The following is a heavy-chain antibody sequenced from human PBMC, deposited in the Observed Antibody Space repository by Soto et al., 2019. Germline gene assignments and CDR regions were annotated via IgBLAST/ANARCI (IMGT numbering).Heavy chain of an antibody. CDR2: IHWNDDK. D-gene: IGHD6-6*01. Sequence: QITLKESGPTLVKPTQTLTLTCTFSGFSLSTSGVGVGWIRQPPGKALEWLALIHWNDDKRYSPSLKSTLTITKDSSKNQVVPTMTNMDPVDTATYYCAQSYWGYSSSSVVPTGYFQHWGQGTLVAVSS. CDR1: GFSLSTSGVG. J-gene: IGHJ1*01. V-gene: IGHV2-5*01. CDR3: AQSYWGYSSSSVVPTGYFQH.